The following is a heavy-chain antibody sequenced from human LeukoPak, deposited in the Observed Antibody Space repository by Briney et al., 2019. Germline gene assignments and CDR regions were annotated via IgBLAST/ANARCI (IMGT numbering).Heavy chain of an antibody. V-gene: IGHV4-31*03. CDR1: SDSTSSVCHC. Sequence: SETLSLTCTLASDSTSSVCHCCNRIRQRPGKGLEWIGYIFYTGSTYYNPSLKSRVAISVDTSKNQFSLKLSSVTAADTAVYCFAIAPAIWNEYGILEYWGQGALVTVSS. J-gene: IGHJ4*02. CDR3: AIAPAIWNEYGILEY. CDR2: IFYTGST. D-gene: IGHD1-1*01.